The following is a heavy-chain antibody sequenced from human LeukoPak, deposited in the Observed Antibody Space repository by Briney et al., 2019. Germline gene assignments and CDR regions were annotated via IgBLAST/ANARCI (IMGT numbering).Heavy chain of an antibody. CDR3: ARGRWGHGSGSYYGPLLGGVHYFDY. CDR1: GGSFSGYY. V-gene: IGHV4-34*01. CDR2: INHSGST. Sequence: PSETLSLTCAVYGGSFSGYYWSWIRQPPGKGLEWIGEINHSGSTNYNPSLKSRVTISVDTSKNQFSLKLSSVTAADTAVYYCARGRWGHGSGSYYGPLLGGVHYFDYWGQGTLVTVSS. D-gene: IGHD3-10*01. J-gene: IGHJ4*02.